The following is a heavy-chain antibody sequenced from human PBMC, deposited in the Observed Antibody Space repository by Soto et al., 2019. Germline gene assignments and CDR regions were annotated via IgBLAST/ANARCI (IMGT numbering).Heavy chain of an antibody. CDR3: ARDLGRKYYYGSGSYNWFDP. V-gene: IGHV4-30-4*01. J-gene: IGHJ5*02. CDR1: VGSVSSGDYY. Sequence: NPSETLSLAGTVSVGSVSSGDYYWSWILQPPGKGLEWIGYIYYSGSTYYNPSLKSRVTISVDTSKNQFSLKLSSVTAADTAVYYCARDLGRKYYYGSGSYNWFDPWGQGTLVTVSS. CDR2: IYYSGST. D-gene: IGHD3-10*01.